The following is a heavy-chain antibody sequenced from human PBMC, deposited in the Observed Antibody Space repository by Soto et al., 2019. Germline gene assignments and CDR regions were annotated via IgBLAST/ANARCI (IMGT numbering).Heavy chain of an antibody. D-gene: IGHD6-13*01. CDR1: GGSISSGDYY. CDR3: ASERPDGSRLDP. CDR2: IYYSGST. J-gene: IGHJ5*02. Sequence: QVQLQESGPGLVKPSQTLSLTCTVSGGSISSGDYYWSWIRQPPGKGLEWIGYIYYSGSTYYNPSPTSRVXXXVXXSKNPFSLKLSSVTAADTAVYYCASERPDGSRLDPWGQGTLVTVSS. V-gene: IGHV4-30-4*01.